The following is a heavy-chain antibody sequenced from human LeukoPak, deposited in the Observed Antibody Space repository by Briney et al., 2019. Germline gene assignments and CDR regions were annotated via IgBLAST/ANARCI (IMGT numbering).Heavy chain of an antibody. CDR2: IYYSGST. CDR1: GGSISSGGYY. Sequence: PSETLSLTCTVSGGSISSGGYYWSWIRQHPGKGLEWIGYIYYSGSTYYNPSLKSRVTISVDTSKNQFSLKLSSVTAADTAVYYRARTPRLSYYYFGMGGWGQGTTVTVSS. V-gene: IGHV4-31*03. D-gene: IGHD6-25*01. CDR3: ARTPRLSYYYFGMGG. J-gene: IGHJ6*02.